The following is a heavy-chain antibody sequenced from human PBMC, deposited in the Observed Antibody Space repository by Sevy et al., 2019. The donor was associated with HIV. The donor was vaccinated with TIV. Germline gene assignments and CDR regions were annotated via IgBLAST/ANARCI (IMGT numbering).Heavy chain of an antibody. CDR3: ARENTMIEEPGWFDP. V-gene: IGHV3-11*01. J-gene: IGHJ5*02. Sequence: GGSLRLSCAASGFTFSDYYMSWIRQAPGKGLEWISYISRRGSTIYYADSVKGRFTISRANAKSSLYLQMNSLRAEDTAVYFCARENTMIEEPGWFDPWGQGTLVTVSS. CDR1: GFTFSDYY. CDR2: ISRRGSTI. D-gene: IGHD3-22*01.